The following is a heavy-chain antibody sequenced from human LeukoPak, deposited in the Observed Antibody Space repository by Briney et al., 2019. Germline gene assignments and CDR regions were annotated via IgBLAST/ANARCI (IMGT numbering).Heavy chain of an antibody. CDR2: ISGGGSAT. J-gene: IGHJ6*02. V-gene: IGHV3-23*01. CDR3: AGGAGVYYYGMDV. CDR1: GFTLSNYG. Sequence: GGSLRLSCAASGFTLSNYGLSWVRQAPGKGLEWVSAISGGGSATYYADSVKGRFTISRDNSKNTLFLQTNTLRADDTAVYYCAGGAGVYYYGMDVWGQGTSVTVSS.